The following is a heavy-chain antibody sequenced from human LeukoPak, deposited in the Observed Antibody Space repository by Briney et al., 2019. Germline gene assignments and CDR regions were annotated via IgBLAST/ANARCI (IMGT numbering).Heavy chain of an antibody. V-gene: IGHV4-34*01. CDR3: ARVMYSSGWYFAFDI. CDR1: GGSFSGYY. J-gene: IGHJ3*02. CDR2: IYYSGST. Sequence: SETLSLTCAVYGGSFSGYYWSWIRQPPGKGLEWIGSIYYSGSTYYNPSLKSRVTISVDTSKNQFSLKLSSVTAADTAVYYCARVMYSSGWYFAFDIWGQGTMVTVSS. D-gene: IGHD6-19*01.